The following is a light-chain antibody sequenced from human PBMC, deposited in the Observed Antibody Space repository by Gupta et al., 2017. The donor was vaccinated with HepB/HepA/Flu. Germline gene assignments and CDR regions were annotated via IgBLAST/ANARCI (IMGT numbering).Light chain of an antibody. CDR1: RSNIGAGVD. CDR2: GND. J-gene: IGLJ2*01. CDR3: QSFDSCLSGLV. V-gene: IGLV1-40*01. Sequence: QPVLTQPPSVSGAPGQRVTIPCTGRRSNIGAGVDVHWYQQLPVTAPKLLVFGNDNRPSGGPDRFSASESGTSASLVITGLLAEDEGDYYCQSFDSCLSGLVFGGGTKLTVL.